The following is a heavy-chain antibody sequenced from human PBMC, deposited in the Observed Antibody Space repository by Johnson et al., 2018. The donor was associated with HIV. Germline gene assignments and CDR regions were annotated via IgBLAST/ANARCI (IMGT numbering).Heavy chain of an antibody. CDR2: IWYDGSNK. Sequence: QVQLVESGGGVVQPGRSLRLSCAASGFTFSSYGMHWVRQAPGKGLEWVAVIWYDGSNKYYADSVKGRFTISRDNSKNTLYLQMNSLRAEDTAVYYCAREESSSSRDGVDIWGQGTLVSVSS. V-gene: IGHV3-33*01. J-gene: IGHJ3*02. D-gene: IGHD6-6*01. CDR1: GFTFSSYG. CDR3: AREESSSSRDGVDI.